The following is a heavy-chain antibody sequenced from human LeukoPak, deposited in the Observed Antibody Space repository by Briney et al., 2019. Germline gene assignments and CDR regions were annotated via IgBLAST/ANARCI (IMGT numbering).Heavy chain of an antibody. CDR3: ARGGNDNGGMFFDS. D-gene: IGHD4-23*01. J-gene: IGHJ4*02. CDR2: ISQSGNT. Sequence: SETLSLTRTLSCGSIRSYYCNWIRQAPGRGLGWVAFISQSGNTRYSPSLTSRVAISVETSKSQFSLRLRSRTGADSAIYYCARGGNDNGGMFFDSWAQGILVTVSS. CDR1: CGSIRSYY. V-gene: IGHV4-59*01.